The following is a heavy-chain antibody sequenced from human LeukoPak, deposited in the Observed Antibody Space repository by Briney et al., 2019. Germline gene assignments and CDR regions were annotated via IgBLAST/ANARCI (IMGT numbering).Heavy chain of an antibody. CDR2: INPNSGGT. V-gene: IGHV1-2*02. D-gene: IGHD6-19*01. Sequence: GASVKVSCKASGYTFTGYYIHWVRQAPGQGLEWMGWINPNSGGTNYAQNFQGRVTMTRDTSISTAYMELRGLRSDDTAVYYCARDRALAGTNVDAFDIWGQGTMVTVSS. CDR3: ARDRALAGTNVDAFDI. J-gene: IGHJ3*02. CDR1: GYTFTGYY.